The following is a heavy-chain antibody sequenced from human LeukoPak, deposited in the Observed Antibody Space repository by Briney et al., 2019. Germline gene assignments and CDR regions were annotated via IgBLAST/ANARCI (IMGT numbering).Heavy chain of an antibody. D-gene: IGHD5-24*01. Sequence: GGSLSPSCAVSGFTPGSYRMNWVRPAPGRGQEWVSLIRSNSSQTYHADSVKGRSTISRGNAKNSLYLGRDCLCAEWPVVYYGARTADGYNFGPFDCWGQGTLVTVSS. CDR1: GFTPGSYR. CDR2: IRSNSSQT. V-gene: IGHV3-21*01. CDR3: ARTADGYNFGPFDC. J-gene: IGHJ4*02.